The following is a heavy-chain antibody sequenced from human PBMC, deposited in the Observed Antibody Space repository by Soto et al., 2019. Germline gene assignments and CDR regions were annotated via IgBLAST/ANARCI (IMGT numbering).Heavy chain of an antibody. CDR3: ARGGDYVWESYRHDAFDI. V-gene: IGHV3-74*01. CDR2: INSDGSST. D-gene: IGHD3-16*02. CDR1: GCNCSSYW. Sequence: TCVSLRLSWAASGCNCSSYWMHWVRQAPGKGLVWVSRINSDGSSTSYADSVKGRFTISRDNAKNTLYLQMNSLRAEDTDVYYCARGGDYVWESYRHDAFDIWGQGTMVTVSS. J-gene: IGHJ3*02.